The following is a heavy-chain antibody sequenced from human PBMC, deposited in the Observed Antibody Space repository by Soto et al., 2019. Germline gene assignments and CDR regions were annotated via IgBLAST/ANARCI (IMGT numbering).Heavy chain of an antibody. V-gene: IGHV4-34*01. CDR3: AILYILGIFYGLNAV. J-gene: IGHJ6*01. CDR1: GGSFSGYY. D-gene: IGHD2-8*01. Sequence: SETLSLTCAVYGGSFSGYYWRWIRQPPGKGLEWIGYIYYSGSTYYNPSLKSRVTISVDTSKNQFSLKLSSVTAADTAVYYCAILYILGIFYGLNAVSGQGTTVSVSS. CDR2: IYYSGST.